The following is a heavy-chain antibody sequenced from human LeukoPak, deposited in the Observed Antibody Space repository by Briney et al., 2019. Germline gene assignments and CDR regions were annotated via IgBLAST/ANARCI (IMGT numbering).Heavy chain of an antibody. V-gene: IGHV3-23*01. CDR1: GFTFSSYA. CDR3: AKDSSTVAMPDY. CDR2: ISGGGGST. Sequence: PGGSLRLACAASGFTFSSYAMSWVRQAPGKGLEWVSAISGGGGSTSYADSVKGRFTISRDNSKNTLHLQMNSLRAEDTAVYYCAKDSSTVAMPDYWGQGTLVTVSS. J-gene: IGHJ4*02. D-gene: IGHD4-17*01.